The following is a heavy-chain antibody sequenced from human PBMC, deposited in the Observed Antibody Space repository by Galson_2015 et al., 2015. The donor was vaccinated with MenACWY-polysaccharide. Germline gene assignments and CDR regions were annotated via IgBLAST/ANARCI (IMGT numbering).Heavy chain of an antibody. CDR3: GRPYYRLNTVFDY. D-gene: IGHD3-22*01. V-gene: IGHV3-7*01. J-gene: IGHJ4*02. Sequence: SLRLSCAASGFTFSIYWMTWVRQAPGKGLEWVANISEDGSEKQYVDSVKGRFTISRDNARNSVFLQMNSLRAEDTAVYCCGRPYYRLNTVFDYWGQGTLVTVSS. CDR1: GFTFSIYW. CDR2: ISEDGSEK.